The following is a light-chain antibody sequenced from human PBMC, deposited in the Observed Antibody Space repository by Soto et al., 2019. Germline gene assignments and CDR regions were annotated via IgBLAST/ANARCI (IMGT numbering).Light chain of an antibody. J-gene: IGLJ3*02. CDR1: SGSVSTNYY. CDR2: STN. CDR3: ELYMGRGFWG. V-gene: IGLV8-61*01. Sequence: QTVVTQGPSFSVSPGGTVTLTCGLNSGSVSTNYYPSWYQQTPCQAPRTPIYSTNTRSSGVPDRFSGSSLVYKAALTLTGAQSLDESEYDCELYMGRGFWGFGGGSKLT.